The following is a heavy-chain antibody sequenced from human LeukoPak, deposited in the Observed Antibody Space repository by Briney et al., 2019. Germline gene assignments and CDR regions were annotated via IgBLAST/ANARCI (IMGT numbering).Heavy chain of an antibody. J-gene: IGHJ4*02. CDR3: ARGGFTVTSYFFDY. V-gene: IGHV3-48*04. CDR2: ISTDSLTI. D-gene: IGHD4-17*01. CDR1: GFTFSSHA. Sequence: TGGSLRLSCAASGFTFSSHAMNWVRQAPGKGLEWISSISTDSLTIKYADFVSGQFTISRDNAEHLLFLQMNSLRAEDTAVYYCARGGFTVTSYFFDYWGQGTLVTVSS.